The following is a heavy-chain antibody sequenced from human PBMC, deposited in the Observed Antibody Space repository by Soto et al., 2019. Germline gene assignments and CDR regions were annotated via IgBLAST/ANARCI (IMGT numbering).Heavy chain of an antibody. CDR3: ATVVGASDY. V-gene: IGHV3-23*01. Sequence: EVQVLESGGGLVQPGGSLRLSCAASGFTFSSYAISWVRQAPGKGLEWVSAITNSGGNTYYADSVKGRFTISRDNSKNPLYLQMNSLRGEDTAAYYCATVVGASDYWGQGTLVTVSS. D-gene: IGHD2-2*01. CDR2: ITNSGGNT. CDR1: GFTFSSYA. J-gene: IGHJ4*02.